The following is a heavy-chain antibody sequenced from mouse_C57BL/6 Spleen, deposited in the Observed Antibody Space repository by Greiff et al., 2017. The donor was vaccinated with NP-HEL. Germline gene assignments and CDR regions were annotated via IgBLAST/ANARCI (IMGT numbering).Heavy chain of an antibody. CDR2: IYPGSGST. J-gene: IGHJ3*01. Sequence: QVQLQQPGAELVKPGASVKMSCKASGYTFTSYWITWVKQRPGQGLEWIGDIYPGSGSTNYNEKFKSKATLTVDTSSSTAYMQLSSLTSEDSAVYYCARSGHYYGSSTGFAYWGQGTLVTVSA. D-gene: IGHD1-1*01. CDR3: ARSGHYYGSSTGFAY. CDR1: GYTFTSYW. V-gene: IGHV1-55*01.